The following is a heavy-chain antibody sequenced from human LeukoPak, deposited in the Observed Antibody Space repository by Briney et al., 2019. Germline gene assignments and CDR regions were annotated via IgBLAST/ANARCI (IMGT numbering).Heavy chain of an antibody. CDR1: GFTFSSYG. CDR2: ISYDGSNK. Sequence: GRSLRLSCAASGFTFSSYGMHWVRQAPGKGLEWVAVISYDGSNKYYADSVKGRFTISRDNSKNTLYLQMNSLRAEDTAVYYCAKSITNYYDSSGYSPPLPLDYWGQGTLVTVSS. CDR3: AKSITNYYDSSGYSPPLPLDY. D-gene: IGHD3-22*01. V-gene: IGHV3-30*18. J-gene: IGHJ4*02.